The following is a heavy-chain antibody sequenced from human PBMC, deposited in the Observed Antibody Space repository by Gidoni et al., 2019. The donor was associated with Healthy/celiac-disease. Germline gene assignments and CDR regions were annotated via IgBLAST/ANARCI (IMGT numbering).Heavy chain of an antibody. D-gene: IGHD2-15*01. CDR2: ISGSGGST. CDR1: GFTFSSYA. CDR3: AKPVTPDYCSGGSCYRPYYFDY. J-gene: IGHJ4*02. V-gene: IGHV3-23*01. Sequence: EVQLLESGGGLVQPGGSLRLSCAASGFTFSSYALRWVRQAPGKGLEWVSAISGSGGSTYYADSVKGRFTISRDNSKNTLYLQMNSLRAEDTAVYYCAKPVTPDYCSGGSCYRPYYFDYWGQGTLVTVSS.